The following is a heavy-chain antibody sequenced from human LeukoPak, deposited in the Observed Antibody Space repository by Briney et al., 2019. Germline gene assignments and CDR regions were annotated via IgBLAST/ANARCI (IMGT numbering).Heavy chain of an antibody. CDR2: ISSSISTI. J-gene: IGHJ4*02. CDR1: GFTFSTYS. D-gene: IGHD3-22*01. CDR3: ARDQVNYYDSFDY. Sequence: GGSLRLSCAASGFTFSTYSMNWVRQAPGKGLEWVSYISSSISTIYYADSVKGRFTISRDNAKNSLYLQMSSLRAENTAVYYCARDQVNYYDSFDYWGQGTLVTVSS. V-gene: IGHV3-48*01.